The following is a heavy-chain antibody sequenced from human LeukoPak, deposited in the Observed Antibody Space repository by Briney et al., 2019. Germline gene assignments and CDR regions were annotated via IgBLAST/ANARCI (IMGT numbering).Heavy chain of an antibody. CDR2: IRGSGGST. CDR3: AREGGYYDFWSGSYGMDV. V-gene: IGHV3-23*01. D-gene: IGHD3-3*01. Sequence: PGGSLRLSCAASGFTFSSYAMSWVRQAPGKGLEWVSAIRGSGGSTYYADSVKGRFTISRDNSKNTLYLQMNSLRAEDTAVYYCAREGGYYDFWSGSYGMDVWGQGTTVTVSS. J-gene: IGHJ6*02. CDR1: GFTFSSYA.